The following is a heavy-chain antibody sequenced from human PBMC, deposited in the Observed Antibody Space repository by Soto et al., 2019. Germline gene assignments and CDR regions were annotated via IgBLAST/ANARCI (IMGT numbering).Heavy chain of an antibody. CDR2: INAGNGNT. V-gene: IGHV1-3*01. J-gene: IGHJ5*02. CDR1: GYTFTSYA. CDR3: ARDLSRYCSSTSCPGRYNWFDP. Sequence: QVQLMQSGAEVKKPGASVKVSCKASGYTFTSYAMHWVRQAPGQRLEWMGWINAGNGNTKYSQKFQGRVTITRDTSASTGYMELSSLRSEDTAVYYCARDLSRYCSSTSCPGRYNWFDPWGQGTLVTVSS. D-gene: IGHD2-2*01.